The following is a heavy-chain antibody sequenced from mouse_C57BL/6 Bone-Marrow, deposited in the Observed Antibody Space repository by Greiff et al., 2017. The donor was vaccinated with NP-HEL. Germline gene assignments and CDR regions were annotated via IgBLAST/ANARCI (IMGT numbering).Heavy chain of an antibody. D-gene: IGHD6-1*01. CDR1: GYTFTSYW. J-gene: IGHJ2*01. Sequence: QVQLQQPGAELVKPGASVKMSCKASGYTFTSYWITWVKQRPGQGLEWIGDIYPGSGSTNYNEKFKSKATLTVDTSSSTAYMQLSSLTSEDSAVYYCARGRPQLPYFDYWGQGTTLTVSS. V-gene: IGHV1-55*01. CDR3: ARGRPQLPYFDY. CDR2: IYPGSGST.